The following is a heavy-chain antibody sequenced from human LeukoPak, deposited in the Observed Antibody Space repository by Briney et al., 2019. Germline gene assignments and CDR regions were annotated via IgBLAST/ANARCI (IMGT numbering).Heavy chain of an antibody. CDR2: IYYSGST. CDR1: GVSISSYY. D-gene: IGHD3-22*01. Sequence: SETLSLTCTVSGVSISSYYWSWLRQPPGKGLEGSGYIYYSGSTNYNPSLKSRVTISVDTSKNQFSLKLSSVTAADTAVYYCARESYYDSSGDAFDIWGQGTMVTVSS. J-gene: IGHJ3*02. V-gene: IGHV4-59*01. CDR3: ARESYYDSSGDAFDI.